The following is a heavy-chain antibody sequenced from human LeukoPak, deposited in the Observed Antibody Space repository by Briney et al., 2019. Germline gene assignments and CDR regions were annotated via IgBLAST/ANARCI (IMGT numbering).Heavy chain of an antibody. D-gene: IGHD4-11*01. CDR2: IKQDGSEK. V-gene: IGHV3-7*05. CDR3: ASSNLRPYYYYGMDV. CDR1: GFTFSSYW. Sequence: GGSLRLSCAASGFTFSSYWMSWVRQAPGKGLEWVANIKQDGSEKYYVDSLKGRFTVSRGNAKNSLYLQMNSLRAEDTAVYYCASSNLRPYYYYGMDVWGQGTTVTVSS. J-gene: IGHJ6*02.